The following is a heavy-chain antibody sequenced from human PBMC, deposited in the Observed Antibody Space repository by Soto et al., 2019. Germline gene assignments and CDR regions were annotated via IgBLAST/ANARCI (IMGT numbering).Heavy chain of an antibody. V-gene: IGHV5-51*01. CDR3: ARSIVHYNNSSYYPAYFDN. J-gene: IGHJ4*02. CDR2: IYPGDSDT. CDR1: GYSFTKYW. D-gene: IGHD3-22*01. Sequence: PGASLKISCKGLGYSFTKYWIGWVRQMPGKGLEWMGIIYPGDSDTRYSPSFQGQVTISVDKSISTAFLHWRSLKASDTAMYYCARSIVHYNNSSYYPAYFDNWGQGTLVTVSS.